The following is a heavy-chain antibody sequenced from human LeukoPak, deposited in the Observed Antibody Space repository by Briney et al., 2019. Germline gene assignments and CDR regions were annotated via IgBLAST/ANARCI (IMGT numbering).Heavy chain of an antibody. J-gene: IGHJ5*02. V-gene: IGHV4-4*07. CDR1: GSSISSYY. D-gene: IGHD2-2*01. Sequence: SETLSLTCTVSGSSISSYYWSWIRQPAGKGLEWIGRINTSGSTNYSPSLKSRVTMSVDTSKNQFSLKLSSVTAADTAVYYCAREVAAAGRWFDPWGQGTLVIVSS. CDR2: INTSGST. CDR3: AREVAAAGRWFDP.